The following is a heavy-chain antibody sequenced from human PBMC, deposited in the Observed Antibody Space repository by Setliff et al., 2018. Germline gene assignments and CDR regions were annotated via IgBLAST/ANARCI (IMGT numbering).Heavy chain of an antibody. J-gene: IGHJ4*02. CDR1: GFTFSDYY. CDR3: ARALYGYSYGYDF. Sequence: PGGSLRLSCVASGFTFSDYYMSWIRQAPGKGLEHVSFISITSRHYTNYADCVKGRFTISRDNAKTSLYLQMNGLRAEDTGVYYCARALYGYSYGYDFWGQGTPVTVSS. CDR2: ISITSRHYT. D-gene: IGHD5-18*01. V-gene: IGHV3-11*06.